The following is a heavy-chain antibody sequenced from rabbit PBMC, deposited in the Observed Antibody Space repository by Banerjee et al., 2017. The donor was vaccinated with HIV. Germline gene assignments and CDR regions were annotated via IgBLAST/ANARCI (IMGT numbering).Heavy chain of an antibody. J-gene: IGHJ4*01. CDR2: IYTGSRNA. CDR1: GLDFSASYW. V-gene: IGHV1S45*01. D-gene: IGHD4-1*01. Sequence: QQQLEESGGGLVKPGGSLTLTCKASGLDFSASYWICWVRQAPGKGLEWIGCIYTGSRNAYYASWVISRFTISKTSSTTVALQMTSLTAADTASYFCARDLAGVIGWNFNLWGPGTLVTVS. CDR3: ARDLAGVIGWNFNL.